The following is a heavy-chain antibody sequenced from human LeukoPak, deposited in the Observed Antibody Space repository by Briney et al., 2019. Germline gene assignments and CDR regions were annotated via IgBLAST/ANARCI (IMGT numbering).Heavy chain of an antibody. CDR3: ARDREPSHSYNWNSKRPGAFDI. CDR1: GFTFDDYG. CDR2: INWNGGST. V-gene: IGHV3-20*04. Sequence: PGGSLRLSCAASGFTFDDYGMSWVRQAPGKGLEWVSGINWNGGSTGYADSVKGRFTISRDNAKNSLYLQMNSLRAEDTAVYYCARDREPSHSYNWNSKRPGAFDIWGQGTMVTVSS. D-gene: IGHD1-7*01. J-gene: IGHJ3*02.